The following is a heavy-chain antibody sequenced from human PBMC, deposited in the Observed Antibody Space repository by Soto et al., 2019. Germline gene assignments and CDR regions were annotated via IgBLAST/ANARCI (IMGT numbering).Heavy chain of an antibody. Sequence: GGSLRLSCSASGFTFSSYAMHWVRQAPGKGLEYVSAIISNGASTYYADSVKGRFTVSRDNSKNSLFLLMNSLRAEDTGIYYCARDKDWAFDYWGQGTLVTVSS. J-gene: IGHJ4*02. CDR2: IISNGAST. CDR3: ARDKDWAFDY. CDR1: GFTFSSYA. V-gene: IGHV3-64*04. D-gene: IGHD3-9*01.